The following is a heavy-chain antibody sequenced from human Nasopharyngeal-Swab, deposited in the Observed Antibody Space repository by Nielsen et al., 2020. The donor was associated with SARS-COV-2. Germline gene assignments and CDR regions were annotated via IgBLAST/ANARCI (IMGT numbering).Heavy chain of an antibody. J-gene: IGHJ5*02. Sequence: SETLSLTCAVYGGSFSGYYWSWIRQLPGKGLEWIGEINHSGSTNYNPSLKSRVPISVDKSQNQFSLKLSSVNAADTAVYYCARGSSYHNWFDPWGQGTLVTVSS. D-gene: IGHD2-2*01. CDR1: GGSFSGYY. V-gene: IGHV4-34*01. CDR2: INHSGST. CDR3: ARGSSYHNWFDP.